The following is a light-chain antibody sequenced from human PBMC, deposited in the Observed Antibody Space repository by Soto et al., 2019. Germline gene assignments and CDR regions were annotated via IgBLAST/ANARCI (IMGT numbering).Light chain of an antibody. V-gene: IGKV1-5*01. Sequence: DIQMTQSPSTLSASVGDRVTITCRASQSISSWLAWYQQKPGKAPKLLIYDASSLESGVPSSFSGCGSVTEFTLTISSLQPDDFATYYCQQYNSYSTFGQGTKVEIK. J-gene: IGKJ1*01. CDR1: QSISSW. CDR2: DAS. CDR3: QQYNSYST.